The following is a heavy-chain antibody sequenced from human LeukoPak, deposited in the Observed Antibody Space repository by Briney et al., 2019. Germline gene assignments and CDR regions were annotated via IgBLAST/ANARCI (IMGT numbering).Heavy chain of an antibody. V-gene: IGHV3-23*01. Sequence: GGSLRLSRAASGFTFSSYGMHWVRQAPGKGLEWVAGISDSGGRTNYADSVKGRFTISRDNSKNTLYLQMNSLRAEDTAVYFCAKRGVVIRVILVGFHKEAYYFDSWGQGALVTVSS. CDR2: ISDSGGRT. CDR1: GFTFSSYG. CDR3: AKRGVVIRVILVGFHKEAYYFDS. J-gene: IGHJ4*02. D-gene: IGHD3-22*01.